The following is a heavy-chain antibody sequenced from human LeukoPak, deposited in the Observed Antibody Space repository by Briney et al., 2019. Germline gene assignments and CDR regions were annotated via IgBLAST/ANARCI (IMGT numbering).Heavy chain of an antibody. J-gene: IGHJ4*02. Sequence: GASVKVSCMASGYTFTDYYIHWVRQAPGQGLEWMGWINPNSGGTNYAQKFQYWVTMTSDTSISTAYMELSRLRSDDTAVYYCARLGYSSGWYGDYFDYWGQGTLVTVSS. CDR1: GYTFTDYY. CDR2: INPNSGGT. V-gene: IGHV1-2*04. CDR3: ARLGYSSGWYGDYFDY. D-gene: IGHD6-19*01.